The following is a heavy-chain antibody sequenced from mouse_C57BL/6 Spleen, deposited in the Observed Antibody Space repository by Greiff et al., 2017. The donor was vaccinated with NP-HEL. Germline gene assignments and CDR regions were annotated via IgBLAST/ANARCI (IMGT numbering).Heavy chain of an antibody. V-gene: IGHV8-12*01. CDR3: ARRAPYGNYEGWYFDV. Sequence: QVTLKESGPGILQSSQTLSLTCSFSGFSLSTSGMGVSWIRQPSGKGLEWLAHIYWDDDKRYNPSLKSRLTISKDTSRNQVFLKITSVDTADTATYYCARRAPYGNYEGWYFDVWGTGTTVTVSS. CDR2: IYWDDDK. J-gene: IGHJ1*03. CDR1: GFSLSTSGMG. D-gene: IGHD2-1*01.